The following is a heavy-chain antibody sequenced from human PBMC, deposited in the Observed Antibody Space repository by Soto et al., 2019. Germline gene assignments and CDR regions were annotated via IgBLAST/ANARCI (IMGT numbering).Heavy chain of an antibody. Sequence: LETLPHTSTVSGASIITYYWSWIRQPPGKGLEWIGYISYSGSTNYNPSLKSRVTISFDASKNEISLQVRSATAADAAVYYCARDLKEYCSDGKCNWFDPWGQGTLVTVSS. V-gene: IGHV4-59*01. D-gene: IGHD2-15*01. J-gene: IGHJ5*02. CDR1: GASIITYY. CDR3: ARDLKEYCSDGKCNWFDP. CDR2: ISYSGST.